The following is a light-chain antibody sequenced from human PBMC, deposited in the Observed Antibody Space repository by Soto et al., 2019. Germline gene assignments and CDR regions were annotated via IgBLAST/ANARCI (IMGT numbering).Light chain of an antibody. CDR2: LNSDGSH. J-gene: IGLJ3*02. CDR3: QTWGTGIPWV. Sequence: QPVLTQSPSASASLGASVKLTCTLSRGHSTYGIAWHQQQPEKGPRYLMKLNSDGSHSKGDGIPDRFSGSSSGAERYLTISSLQSEDEADYYCQTWGTGIPWVFGGGTKLTVL. V-gene: IGLV4-69*01. CDR1: RGHSTYG.